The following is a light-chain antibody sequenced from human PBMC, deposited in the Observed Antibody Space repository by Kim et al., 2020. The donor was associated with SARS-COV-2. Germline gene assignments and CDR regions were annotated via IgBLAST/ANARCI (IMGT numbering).Light chain of an antibody. J-gene: IGKJ5*01. CDR2: DTS. CDR1: QSVAGY. V-gene: IGKV3-11*01. Sequence: SPGETATLSCRASQSVAGYLAWYQQKPGQAPRLLIYDTSIRATGIPARFSGSGAGTDFTLTISSLEPEDFAVYYCQQRTNWPGISFGQGTRLEIK. CDR3: QQRTNWPGIS.